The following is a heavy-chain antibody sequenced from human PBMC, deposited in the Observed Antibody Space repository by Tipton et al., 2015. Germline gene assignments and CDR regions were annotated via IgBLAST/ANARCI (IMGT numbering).Heavy chain of an antibody. CDR2: ISSNGYNT. J-gene: IGHJ6*02. V-gene: IGHV3-64D*08. CDR1: GFTLSRYA. Sequence: SLRLSCSAAGFTLSRYAMNWVRQAPGKGLEYVSAISSNGYNTYYADSVKGRFTISRDNSKNTLYLQMSSLRAEDTAVYYCARDRVVVTAMTPHYYYYYGMDVWGQGTTVTVSS. CDR3: ARDRVVVTAMTPHYYYYYGMDV. D-gene: IGHD2-21*02.